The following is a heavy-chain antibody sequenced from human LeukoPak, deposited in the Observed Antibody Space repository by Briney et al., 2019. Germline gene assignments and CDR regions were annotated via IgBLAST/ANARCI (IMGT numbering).Heavy chain of an antibody. Sequence: SETLSLTCTVSGGSISSYYWSWIRQPPGKGLECIGYIYYSGSTNYNPSLKSRVTISVDTSKNQFSLKLSSVTAADTAVYYCARGVVVAATGGWFDYWDQGTLVTVSS. V-gene: IGHV4-59*01. CDR3: ARGVVVAATGGWFDY. CDR2: IYYSGST. D-gene: IGHD2-15*01. J-gene: IGHJ4*02. CDR1: GGSISSYY.